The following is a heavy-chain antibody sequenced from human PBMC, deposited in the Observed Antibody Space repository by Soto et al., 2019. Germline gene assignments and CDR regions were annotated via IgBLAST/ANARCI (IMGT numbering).Heavy chain of an antibody. CDR3: ARGERLGELSHK. CDR2: ISSSSSYI. V-gene: IGHV3-21*01. J-gene: IGHJ4*02. D-gene: IGHD3-16*02. CDR1: EFTFRSYW. Sequence: EVQLVDSGGGLVQPGGSLRLSCAASEFTFRSYWMHWVRQSPGKGLVWVSRISSSSSYIYYADSVKGRFTISRDNAKNSLYLQMNSLRAEDTAVYYCARGERLGELSHKWGQGTLVTVSS.